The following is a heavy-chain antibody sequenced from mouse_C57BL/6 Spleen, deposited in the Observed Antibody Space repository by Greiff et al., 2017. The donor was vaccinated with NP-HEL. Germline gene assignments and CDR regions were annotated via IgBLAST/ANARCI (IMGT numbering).Heavy chain of an antibody. D-gene: IGHD2-4*01. CDR3: AREAYYDYRGDY. J-gene: IGHJ2*01. Sequence: EVKLMESGPGLVKPSQSLSLTCSVTGYSITSGYYWNWIRQFPGNKLEWMGYISYDGSNNYNPSLKNRISITRDTSKNQFFLKLNSVTTEDTATYYCAREAYYDYRGDYWGQGTTLTVSS. CDR2: ISYDGSN. V-gene: IGHV3-6*01. CDR1: GYSITSGYY.